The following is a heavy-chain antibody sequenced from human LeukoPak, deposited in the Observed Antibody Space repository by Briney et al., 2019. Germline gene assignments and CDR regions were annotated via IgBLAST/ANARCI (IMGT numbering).Heavy chain of an antibody. CDR2: ISAYNGNT. J-gene: IGHJ6*03. V-gene: IGHV1-18*01. CDR3: ARGLASSPRYYYYYMDV. Sequence: ASVKVSCKTSGYTFTSYGINWVRQAPGQGLEWMGWISAYNGNTNYAQKLQGRVTITADESTSTAYMELSSLRSEDTAVYYCARGLASSPRYYYYYMDVWGKGTTVTVSS. CDR1: GYTFTSYG. D-gene: IGHD6-13*01.